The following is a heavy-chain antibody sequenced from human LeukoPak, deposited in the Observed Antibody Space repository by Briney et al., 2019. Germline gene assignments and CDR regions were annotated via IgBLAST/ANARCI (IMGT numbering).Heavy chain of an antibody. Sequence: SETLSLTCAVYGGSFSGYYWSWIRQPPGKGLEWIGEINHSGSTNYNPSLKSRVTISVDTSKNQFSLKLSSVTAADTAVYYCARAGDYFDLWGQGTLVTVSS. CDR1: GGSFSGYY. CDR3: ARAGDYFDL. D-gene: IGHD4-17*01. CDR2: INHSGST. V-gene: IGHV4-34*01. J-gene: IGHJ4*02.